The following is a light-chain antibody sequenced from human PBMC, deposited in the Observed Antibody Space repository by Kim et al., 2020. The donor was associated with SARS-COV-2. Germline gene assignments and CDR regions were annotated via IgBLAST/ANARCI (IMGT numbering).Light chain of an antibody. CDR3: QQYNTWYT. Sequence: SVREQVIIACRASQSVSHWVASYQQKPGEAPKVLIYETFKLKSGVPARFSGSGFGPELPHPICSLQPDDFATYSCQQYNTWYTFGQGTKLEI. CDR2: ETF. J-gene: IGKJ2*01. CDR1: QSVSHW. V-gene: IGKV1-5*03.